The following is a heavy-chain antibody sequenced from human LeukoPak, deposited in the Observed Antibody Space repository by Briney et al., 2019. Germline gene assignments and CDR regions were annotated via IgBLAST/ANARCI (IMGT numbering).Heavy chain of an antibody. D-gene: IGHD6-19*01. CDR1: GGSISSYY. CDR2: IYTSGST. V-gene: IGHV4-4*07. Sequence: SETLSLTCTASGGSISSYYWSWIRQPAGKGLEWIGRIYTSGSTNYNPSLKSRVTMSVDTSKNQFSLKLSSVTAADTAVYYCARDNPYSSGWFPDYWGQGTLVTVSS. CDR3: ARDNPYSSGWFPDY. J-gene: IGHJ4*02.